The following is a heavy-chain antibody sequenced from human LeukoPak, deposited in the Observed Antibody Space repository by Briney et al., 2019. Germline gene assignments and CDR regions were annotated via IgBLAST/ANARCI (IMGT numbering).Heavy chain of an antibody. J-gene: IGHJ4*02. CDR1: GFTFSSYG. CDR3: ASAVAGTGGPFDY. D-gene: IGHD6-19*01. CDR2: ISYDGSNK. V-gene: IGHV3-30*03. Sequence: AGRSLRLSCAASGFTFSSYGMHWVRQAPGKGLEWVAVISYDGSNKYYADSVKGRFTISRDNSKNTLYLQMNSLRAEDTAVYYCASAVAGTGGPFDYWGQGTLVTVPS.